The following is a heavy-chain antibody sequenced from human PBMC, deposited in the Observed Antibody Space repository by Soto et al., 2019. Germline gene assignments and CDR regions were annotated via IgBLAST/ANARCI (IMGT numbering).Heavy chain of an antibody. CDR2: IYYSGST. Sequence: SETLSLTCTVSGGSISRYYWGWIRQPPGKGMEWIGYIYYSGSTDYNPSLKSRVTISVDTSKNQFSLKLSSVTAADTAVYYCARDRGIAAAGIYYYYGMDVWGQGTTVTVSS. CDR1: GGSISRYY. V-gene: IGHV4-59*01. J-gene: IGHJ6*02. CDR3: ARDRGIAAAGIYYYYGMDV. D-gene: IGHD6-13*01.